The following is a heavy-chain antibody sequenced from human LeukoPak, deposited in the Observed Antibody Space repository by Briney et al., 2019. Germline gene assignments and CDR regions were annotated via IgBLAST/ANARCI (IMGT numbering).Heavy chain of an antibody. CDR1: GFTFSSYS. Sequence: PGGSLRLSCAASGFTFSSYSMNWVRQAPGKGLEWVSSISSTSSYIYYADSVKGRFTISRDNAKNSLYLQMNSLRAEDTTVYYCARAVAADWYFDLWGRGTLVTVSS. CDR3: ARAVAADWYFDL. J-gene: IGHJ2*01. V-gene: IGHV3-21*01. CDR2: ISSTSSYI. D-gene: IGHD6-19*01.